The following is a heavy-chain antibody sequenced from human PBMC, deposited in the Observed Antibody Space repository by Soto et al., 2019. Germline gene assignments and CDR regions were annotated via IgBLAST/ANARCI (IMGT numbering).Heavy chain of an antibody. CDR1: GFSFITYA. J-gene: IGHJ6*02. CDR2: ISDSGGST. D-gene: IGHD2-15*01. CDR3: ARVGKDSLNYYYYGMDV. Sequence: GGSLRLSCAASGFSFITYAMTWVRQAPGKGLEWVSTISDSGGSTYYADSVKGRFTISRDKSKNTLYLQMNSLRAEDTAVYYCARVGKDSLNYYYYGMDVWGQGTTVTVSS. V-gene: IGHV3-23*01.